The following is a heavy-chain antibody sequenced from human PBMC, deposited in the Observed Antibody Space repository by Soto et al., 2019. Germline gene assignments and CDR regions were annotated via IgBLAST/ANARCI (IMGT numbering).Heavy chain of an antibody. D-gene: IGHD5-12*01. CDR1: GASVSSAEHY. Sequence: QVQLQESGPGLVKASQTLSLTCTLSGASVSSAEHYWSWIRQPPGKGLEWIGYTYYSGGSYYNASLQRRVSISVDTSQNHFSLKLTSVPAADTAVYYCARLSGYDPAGAADKWGPGILVSVSS. CDR2: TYYSGGS. CDR3: ARLSGYDPAGAADK. V-gene: IGHV4-30-4*01. J-gene: IGHJ4*02.